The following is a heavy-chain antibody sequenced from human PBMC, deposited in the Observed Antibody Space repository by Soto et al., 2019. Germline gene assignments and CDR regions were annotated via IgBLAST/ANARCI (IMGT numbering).Heavy chain of an antibody. CDR3: ARAPSIGDPAQKRPGSDWFDP. CDR1: GGSFSGYY. CDR2: INHSGST. J-gene: IGHJ5*02. Sequence: SETLSLTCAVYGGSFSGYYWSWIRQPPGKGLEWIGEINHSGSTNYNPSLKSRVTISVDTSKNQFSLKLSSVTAADTAVYYCARAPSIGDPAQKRPGSDWFDPWGQGTLVTVSS. V-gene: IGHV4-34*01. D-gene: IGHD3-10*01.